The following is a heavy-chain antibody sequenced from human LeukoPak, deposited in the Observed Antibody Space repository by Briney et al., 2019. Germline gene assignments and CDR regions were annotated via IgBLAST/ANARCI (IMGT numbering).Heavy chain of an antibody. D-gene: IGHD2-15*01. Sequence: GGSLRLSCAASGLTFSSYAMSCVRQAPGKGLEWVSVISAIGGNTYYADSVKGRFTISRDNFKSTLYLQMNSLRAEDTAIYYCAKDRDGYCSGGSCFYDAFDVWGQGTMVTVSS. CDR3: AKDRDGYCSGGSCFYDAFDV. CDR2: ISAIGGNT. V-gene: IGHV3-23*01. J-gene: IGHJ3*01. CDR1: GLTFSSYA.